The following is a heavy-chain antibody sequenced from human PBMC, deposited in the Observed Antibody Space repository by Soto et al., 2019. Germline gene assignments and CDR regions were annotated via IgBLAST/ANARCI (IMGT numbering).Heavy chain of an antibody. Sequence: SVKVSCKAPGFTFTSSAMQWVRQARGQRLERIGWIVVGSGNTNYAQKFQERVTITRDMSTSTAYMELSSLRSEDTAVYYCAADSCYDSSGYPGFCNYWGQGTLVTVSS. CDR3: AADSCYDSSGYPGFCNY. CDR1: GFTFTSSA. V-gene: IGHV1-58*02. CDR2: IVVGSGNT. J-gene: IGHJ4*02. D-gene: IGHD3-22*01.